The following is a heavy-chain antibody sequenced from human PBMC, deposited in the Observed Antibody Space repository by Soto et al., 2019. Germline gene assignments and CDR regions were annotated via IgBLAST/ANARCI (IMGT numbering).Heavy chain of an antibody. D-gene: IGHD1-26*01. CDR1: GGSVSSGSYY. CDR2: IYYSGST. CDR3: ARDFARIVGATDP. V-gene: IGHV4-61*01. J-gene: IGHJ5*02. Sequence: SETLSLTCTVSGGSVSSGSYYWSWIRQPPGKGLEWIGYIYYSGSTNYNPSLKSRVTISVDTSKNQFSLKLSSVTAADTAVYYCARDFARIVGATDPWGQGTLVTVSS.